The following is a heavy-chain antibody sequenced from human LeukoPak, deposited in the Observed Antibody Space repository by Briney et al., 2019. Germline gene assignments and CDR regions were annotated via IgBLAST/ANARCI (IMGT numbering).Heavy chain of an antibody. Sequence: GGSLRLSCAASGFTFSSYSMNWVRQAPGKGLEWVSSISSSSSYIYYADSVKGRFTISRDNAKNSLYLQMTSLRAEDTAVYYCAREDLPYYYDSSGYYVYWGQGTLVTVSS. CDR2: ISSSSSYI. J-gene: IGHJ4*02. V-gene: IGHV3-21*01. CDR3: AREDLPYYYDSSGYYVY. D-gene: IGHD3-22*01. CDR1: GFTFSSYS.